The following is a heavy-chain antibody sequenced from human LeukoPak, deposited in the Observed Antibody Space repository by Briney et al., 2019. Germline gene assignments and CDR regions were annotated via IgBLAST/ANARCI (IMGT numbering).Heavy chain of an antibody. CDR1: GLTSGIYA. D-gene: IGHD2-15*01. J-gene: IGHJ4*02. CDR2: FSGGGDS. CDR3: GKEVERHFDLRY. Sequence: GGSLRLSCAASGLTSGIYAMSWVRQAPGKGLEWVSAFSGGGDSFYADSVRGRFSISADRSRNILYLQMNSLRVEDTAVYYCGKEVERHFDLRYWGQGTPVTVSS. V-gene: IGHV3-23*01.